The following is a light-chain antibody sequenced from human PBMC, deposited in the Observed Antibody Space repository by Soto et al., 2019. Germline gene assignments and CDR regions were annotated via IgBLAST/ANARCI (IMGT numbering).Light chain of an antibody. CDR1: QSFHTS. Sequence: VLTQSPATLSLSPGERATLSCRASQSFHTSLAWYQQKPGQPPRLVVYDSNLRANGVPDRFGGSRSGTELTRTINNLEREDCAGYYCQQRNVWPPSTFGQGTRLEI. CDR3: QQRNVWPPST. V-gene: IGKV3-11*01. CDR2: DSN. J-gene: IGKJ5*01.